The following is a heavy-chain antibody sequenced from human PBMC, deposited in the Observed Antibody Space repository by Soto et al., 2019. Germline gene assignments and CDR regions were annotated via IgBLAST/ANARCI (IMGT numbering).Heavy chain of an antibody. Sequence: HPGGSLRLSCAASGFTFSSYAMSWVRQAPGKGLEWVSAISGSGGSTYYADSVKGRFTISRDNSKNTLYLQMNSLRAEDTAVYYCAKEGDYDYVWGSHRPVYFDYWGQGTLVTVSS. D-gene: IGHD3-16*02. CDR2: ISGSGGST. J-gene: IGHJ4*02. V-gene: IGHV3-23*01. CDR3: AKEGDYDYVWGSHRPVYFDY. CDR1: GFTFSSYA.